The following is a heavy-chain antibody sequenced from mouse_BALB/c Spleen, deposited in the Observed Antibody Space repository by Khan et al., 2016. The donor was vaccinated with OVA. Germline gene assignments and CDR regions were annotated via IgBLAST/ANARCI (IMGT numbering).Heavy chain of an antibody. Sequence: QIQLVQSGPDLKKPGETVKISCKASGYTFTNYGINWVKQAPGKGLKWMGWIYTYTGEPTYADDFKGRFAFSLETSASTAYLQINNLKNEDTATYFLAGGGQRAMDYWGQGTSVTVSS. D-gene: IGHD3-3*01. CDR3: AGGGQRAMDY. V-gene: IGHV9-3-1*01. J-gene: IGHJ4*01. CDR1: GYTFTNYG. CDR2: IYTYTGEP.